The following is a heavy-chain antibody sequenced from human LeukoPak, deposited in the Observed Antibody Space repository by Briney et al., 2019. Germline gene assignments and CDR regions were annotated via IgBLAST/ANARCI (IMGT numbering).Heavy chain of an antibody. CDR3: TRSPSLGGNYWGFDC. CDR2: LSPDGSSS. V-gene: IGHV3-74*01. CDR1: GFTFSTYW. Sequence: GGSLRLSCAASGFTFSTYWMHWVRQAPGEGLVWVSRLSPDGSSSVCAVCVKGRFTVSRENAKNTLYLQMNSLRAEDTAVYYCTRSPSLGGNYWGFDCWGQGTLVTVSS. J-gene: IGHJ4*02. D-gene: IGHD1-26*01.